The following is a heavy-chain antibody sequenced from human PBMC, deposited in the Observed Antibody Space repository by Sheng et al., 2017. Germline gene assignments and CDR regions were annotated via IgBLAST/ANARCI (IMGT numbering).Heavy chain of an antibody. V-gene: IGHV4-39*07. CDR3: ASVPPFCSGGSCYQYWYFDL. CDR1: SSSYY. CDR2: IFYGGNT. D-gene: IGHD2-15*01. Sequence: QLQLQESGPGLVKPSETLSLSSSSYYWGWVRQPPGKGLEWIGTIFYGGNTYYNPSLKSRVTISLDTSKNQFSLKLSSVTAADTAVYYCASVPPFCSGGSCYQYWYFDLWGRGTRGHCLL. J-gene: IGHJ2*01.